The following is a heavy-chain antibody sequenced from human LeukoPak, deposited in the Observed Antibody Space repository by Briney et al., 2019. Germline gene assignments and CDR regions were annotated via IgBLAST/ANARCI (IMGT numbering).Heavy chain of an antibody. CDR2: INHSGST. CDR1: GGSFSGYY. J-gene: IGHJ6*03. CDR3: AFWSGYAGYYYYYMDV. Sequence: SETLSLTCAVYGGSFSGYYWSWIRQPPGKGLEWIGEINHSGSTYYNPSLKSRVTISGDTSKNQFSLKLSSVTAADTAVYYCAFWSGYAGYYYYYMDVWGKGTTVTVSS. V-gene: IGHV4-34*01. D-gene: IGHD3-3*01.